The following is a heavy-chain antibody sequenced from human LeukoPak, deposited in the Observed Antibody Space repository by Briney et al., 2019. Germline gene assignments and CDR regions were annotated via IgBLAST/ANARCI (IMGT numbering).Heavy chain of an antibody. J-gene: IGHJ4*02. D-gene: IGHD1-26*01. CDR3: ARDGGGGGSYPDY. V-gene: IGHV3-30*04. CDR2: MSNDGN. CDR1: GFSFSSYT. Sequence: GRSLRLSCAASGFSFSSYTMHWVRQAPGKGLEWVAVMSNDGNYYADSEKGRFTISRDNSKNTLYLQMNSLRPEDTAVYYCARDGGGGGSYPDYWGQGILVTVSS.